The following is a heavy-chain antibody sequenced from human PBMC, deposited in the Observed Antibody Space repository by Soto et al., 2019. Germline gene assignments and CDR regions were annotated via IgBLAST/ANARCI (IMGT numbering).Heavy chain of an antibody. CDR1: GFTFSSYA. CDR3: ARDEGRIAVAGTFDY. Sequence: QVQLVESGGGVVQPGRSLRLSCAASGFTFSSYAMHWVRQAPGKGLEWVAVISYDGSNKYYADSVKGRFTISRDNSKNTLYLQMNSLRAEDTAVYYCARDEGRIAVAGTFDYWGQGTLVTVSS. J-gene: IGHJ4*02. CDR2: ISYDGSNK. V-gene: IGHV3-30-3*01. D-gene: IGHD6-19*01.